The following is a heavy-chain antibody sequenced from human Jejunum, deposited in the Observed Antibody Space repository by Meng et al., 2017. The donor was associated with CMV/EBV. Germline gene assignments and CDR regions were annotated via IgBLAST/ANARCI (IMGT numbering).Heavy chain of an antibody. Sequence: SGFTFDNFALIWVRQIPGKGLEWISYISASTTVMYYADSVKGRFTISRDNVKNSLYLLMESLRADDTAIYYCVRGGSSGTLKYFDYWGQGALVTVSS. CDR1: GFTFDNFA. CDR3: VRGGSSGTLKYFDY. CDR2: ISASTTVM. V-gene: IGHV3-48*04. J-gene: IGHJ4*02. D-gene: IGHD3-3*01.